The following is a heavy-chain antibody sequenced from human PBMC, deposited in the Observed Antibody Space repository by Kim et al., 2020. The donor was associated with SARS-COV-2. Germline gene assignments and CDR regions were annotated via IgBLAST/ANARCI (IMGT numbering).Heavy chain of an antibody. J-gene: IGHJ4*02. CDR2: IYYSGST. D-gene: IGHD3-22*01. Sequence: SETLSLTCTVSGGSISSSSYYWGWIRQPPGKGLEWIGSIYYSGSTYYNPSLKSRVTISVDTSKNQFSLKLSSVTAADTAVYYCARRAPYYYDSKVSAFDYWGQGTLVTVSS. CDR3: ARRAPYYYDSKVSAFDY. CDR1: GGSISSSSYY. V-gene: IGHV4-39*01.